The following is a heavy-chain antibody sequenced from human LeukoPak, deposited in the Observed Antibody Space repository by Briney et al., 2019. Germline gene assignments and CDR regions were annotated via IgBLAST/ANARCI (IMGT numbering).Heavy chain of an antibody. CDR3: ARDRWLDYYYYGMDV. CDR1: GYTFTSYG. J-gene: IGHJ6*02. V-gene: IGHV1-18*01. Sequence: ASVKVSCKGSGYTFTSYGISWVRQAPGQGLEWMGWISAYNGNTNYAQKLQGRVTMTTDTSTSTAYMELRSLRSDDTAVYYCARDRWLDYYYYGMDVWGQGTTVTVSS. D-gene: IGHD6-19*01. CDR2: ISAYNGNT.